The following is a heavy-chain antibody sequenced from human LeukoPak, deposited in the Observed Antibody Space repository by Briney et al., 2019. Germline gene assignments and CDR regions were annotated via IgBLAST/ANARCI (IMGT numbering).Heavy chain of an antibody. CDR3: TRDLMDYDVSTGFYMDV. CDR2: INGDGRNI. J-gene: IGHJ6*02. D-gene: IGHD3-9*01. Sequence: GGSLRLSCAASGFTFSSYWMHWVRQDPRKGLVWVSRINGDGRNINYADSVRGRFTISRDNAKNTLYLQMNTLRVEDTAVYYCTRDLMDYDVSTGFYMDVWGQGTTVTVSS. V-gene: IGHV3-74*01. CDR1: GFTFSSYW.